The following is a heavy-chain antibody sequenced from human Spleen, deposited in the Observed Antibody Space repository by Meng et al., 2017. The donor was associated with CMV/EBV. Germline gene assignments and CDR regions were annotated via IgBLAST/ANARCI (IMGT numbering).Heavy chain of an antibody. V-gene: IGHV4-59*01. Sequence: SETLSLTCAVYGESFSGYYWSWIRQPPGKGLEWIGYIYYSGSTNYNPSLKSRVTISVDTSKNQFSLKLSSVTAADTAVYYCASLRWYYGMDVWGQGTTVTVSS. CDR2: IYYSGST. CDR3: ASLRWYYGMDV. J-gene: IGHJ6*02. D-gene: IGHD4-23*01. CDR1: GESFSGYY.